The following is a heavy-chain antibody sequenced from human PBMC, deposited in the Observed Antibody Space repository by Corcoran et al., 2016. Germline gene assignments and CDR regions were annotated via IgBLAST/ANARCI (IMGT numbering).Heavy chain of an antibody. CDR3: ARTMTTVTGIDY. Sequence: QVQLVQSGAEVKKPGASVKVSCKASGYTFTSYYMHWVRQAPGQGLEWMGIINPSGGSTSYAQKFQGRVTMTRDTSTSTVYMELSSRRSEDTAVDYCARTMTTVTGIDYWGQGTLVTVSS. V-gene: IGHV1-46*01. CDR2: INPSGGST. CDR1: GYTFTSYY. J-gene: IGHJ4*02. D-gene: IGHD4-17*01.